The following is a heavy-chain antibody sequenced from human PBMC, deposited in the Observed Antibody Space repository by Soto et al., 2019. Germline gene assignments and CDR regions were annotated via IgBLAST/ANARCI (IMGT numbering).Heavy chain of an antibody. CDR2: INIDGSIT. CDR1: GFTFSSSW. J-gene: IGHJ5*02. D-gene: IGHD1-20*01. V-gene: IGHV3-74*01. CDR3: ATVGITAWYPA. Sequence: PGGSLRLSCAASGFTFSSSWMHWVRQAPGKGLVWVSRINIDGSITTYADSVKGRFTISRDNAKNTLYLQMNSLRAEDTAVYCCATVGITAWYPAWGQGTQVTVSS.